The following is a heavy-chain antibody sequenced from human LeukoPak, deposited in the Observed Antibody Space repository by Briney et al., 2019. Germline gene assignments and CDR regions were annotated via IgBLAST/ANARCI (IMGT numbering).Heavy chain of an antibody. D-gene: IGHD3-9*01. CDR3: ARLGIADYDILTGYYQGGTFDY. CDR2: IYYSGST. J-gene: IGHJ4*02. V-gene: IGHV4-39*01. CDR1: GGSISSSSYY. Sequence: SETLSLTCTVSGGSISSSSYYWGWIRQPPGKGLEWIGSIYYSGSTYYNPSLKSRVTISVDTSKNQFSLKLSSVTAADTAVYYCARLGIADYDILTGYYQGGTFDYWSQGTLVTVSS.